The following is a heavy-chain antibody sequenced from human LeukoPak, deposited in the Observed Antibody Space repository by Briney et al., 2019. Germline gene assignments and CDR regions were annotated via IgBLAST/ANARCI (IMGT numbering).Heavy chain of an antibody. D-gene: IGHD2-2*01. CDR2: IYYSGST. CDR1: GGSISSGGYY. Sequence: PSETLSLTCTVSGGSISSGGYYWSWIRQHPGKGLEWIGYIYYSGSTYYNPSLKSRVTISVYTSKNQFSLKLSSVTAADTAVYYCARDSIREYYFDYWGQGTLVTVSS. CDR3: ARDSIREYYFDY. V-gene: IGHV4-31*03. J-gene: IGHJ4*02.